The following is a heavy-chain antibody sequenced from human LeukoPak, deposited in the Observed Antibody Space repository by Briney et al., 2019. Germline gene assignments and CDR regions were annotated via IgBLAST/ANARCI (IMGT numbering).Heavy chain of an antibody. CDR2: ISSSSSTI. CDR1: GFTFSSYS. D-gene: IGHD6-6*01. CDR3: ARDVAARPDTYYFDY. V-gene: IGHV3-48*01. J-gene: IGHJ4*02. Sequence: PGGSLRLSCAASGFTFSSYSMNCVRQAPGKGLEWVSYISSSSSTIYYADSVKGRFTISRDNAKNSLYLQMNSLRAEDTAVYYCARDVAARPDTYYFDYWGQGTLVTVSS.